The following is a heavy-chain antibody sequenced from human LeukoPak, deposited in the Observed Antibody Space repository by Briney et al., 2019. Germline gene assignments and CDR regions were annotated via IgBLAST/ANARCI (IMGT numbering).Heavy chain of an antibody. CDR2: IIPIFGTA. V-gene: IGHV1-69*13. Sequence: VASVKVSCKASGGTFSSYAISWVRQAPGQGLEWMGGIIPIFGTANYAQKFQGRVTITADESTSPAYMELSSLRSEDTAVYYCARVVVRGVICYWGQGTLVTVSS. CDR3: ARVVVRGVICY. CDR1: GGTFSSYA. D-gene: IGHD3-10*01. J-gene: IGHJ4*02.